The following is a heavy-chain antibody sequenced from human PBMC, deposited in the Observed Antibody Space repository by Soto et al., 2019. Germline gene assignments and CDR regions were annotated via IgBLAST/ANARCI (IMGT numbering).Heavy chain of an antibody. CDR3: AHKGGRGAGMDV. Sequence: QITLKESGPTLVKPTQTLTLTCTFSGFSLSTSGVGVVWIRQPPGKALEWLALIYWYGDERYSPFLKSRLTSTKDPSKNQVALPMTNMDPVDTATYYCAHKGGRGAGMDVWGQGTTVTVSS. CDR2: IYWYGDE. D-gene: IGHD2-15*01. V-gene: IGHV2-5*01. J-gene: IGHJ6*02. CDR1: GFSLSTSGVG.